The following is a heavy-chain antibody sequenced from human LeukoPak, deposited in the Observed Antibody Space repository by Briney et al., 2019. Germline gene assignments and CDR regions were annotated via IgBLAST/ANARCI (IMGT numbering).Heavy chain of an antibody. Sequence: KTGGSLRLSCAASGFTFSSYSMNRVRQAPGKGLEWVSSISSSSSYIYYADSVKGRFTISRDNAKNSLYLQMNSLRAEDTAVYYCARHYYDSSGYYFDYWGQGTLVTVSS. CDR2: ISSSSSYI. D-gene: IGHD3-22*01. CDR1: GFTFSSYS. J-gene: IGHJ4*02. CDR3: ARHYYDSSGYYFDY. V-gene: IGHV3-21*01.